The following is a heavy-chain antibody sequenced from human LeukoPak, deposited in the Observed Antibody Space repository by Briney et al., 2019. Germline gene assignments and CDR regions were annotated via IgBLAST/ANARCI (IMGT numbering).Heavy chain of an antibody. CDR2: ISGSSIYR. Sequence: PGGSLRLSCATSGFAFSSYTMNWVRQAPGKGLEWVSSISGSSIYRYSADSVKGRFTISRDNSKNTLYLQMNSLRAEDTAVYYCAKDSGIVVVTATIDYWGQGTPVTVSS. CDR3: AKDSGIVVVTATIDY. J-gene: IGHJ4*02. V-gene: IGHV3-21*04. D-gene: IGHD2-21*02. CDR1: GFAFSSYT.